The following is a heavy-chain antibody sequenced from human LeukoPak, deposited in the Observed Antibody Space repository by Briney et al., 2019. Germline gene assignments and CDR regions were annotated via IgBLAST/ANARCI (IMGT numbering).Heavy chain of an antibody. CDR3: ARGTPGYSYGSVPFDY. V-gene: IGHV1-18*01. Sequence: ASVKVSCKASGYTFTDYGISWVRQAPGQGLEWMGWISAYNGNTNYAQKLQGRVTMTTDTSTSTAYMELRSLRSDDTAVYYCARGTPGYSYGSVPFDYWGQGTLVTVSS. D-gene: IGHD5-18*01. J-gene: IGHJ4*02. CDR1: GYTFTDYG. CDR2: ISAYNGNT.